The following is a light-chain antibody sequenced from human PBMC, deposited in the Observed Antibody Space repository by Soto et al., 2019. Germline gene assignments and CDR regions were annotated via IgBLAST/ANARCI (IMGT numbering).Light chain of an antibody. CDR2: DVS. CDR3: SSYTSSSTLGLYV. CDR1: SSDVGCYSY. Sequence: QSVLTQPASVSGSPGQSITISCTGTSSDVGCYSYVSWYQQHPGKAPKLMIYDVSNRPSGVSNRFSGSKSGNTASLTISGLQAEDEADYYCSSYTSSSTLGLYVFGTGTKVTVL. J-gene: IGLJ1*01. V-gene: IGLV2-14*01.